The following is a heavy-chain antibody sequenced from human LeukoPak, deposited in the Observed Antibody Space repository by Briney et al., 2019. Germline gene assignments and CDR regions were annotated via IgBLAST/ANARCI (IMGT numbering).Heavy chain of an antibody. J-gene: IGHJ6*03. V-gene: IGHV3-74*01. CDR2: INDDGTYT. CDR1: GFTSSSYW. CDR3: AKGRGWEASYYYYYMDV. Sequence: GGSLRLSCALSGFTSSSYWMHWVRQVPGKGLVWVSRINDDGTYTVYADSVKGRFTISRDNAKNTLYLQMNSLRAEDTAVYYCAKGRGWEASYYYYYMDVWGKGTTVTISS. D-gene: IGHD1-26*01.